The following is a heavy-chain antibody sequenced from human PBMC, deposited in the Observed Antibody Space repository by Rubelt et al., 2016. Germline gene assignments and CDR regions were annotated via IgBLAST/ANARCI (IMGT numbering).Heavy chain of an antibody. J-gene: IGHJ4*02. Sequence: QVQLQESGPGLVKPSETLSLTCTVSGGSISSYYWSWIRQPPGKGLEWIGYIYYSGSTNYNPSLKIRVTISVDTSKNQFSLKLSSGTAADTAVYYCARAKQLYNYFDYWGQGTLVTVSS. CDR1: GGSISSYY. D-gene: IGHD6-6*01. CDR3: ARAKQLYNYFDY. V-gene: IGHV4-59*01. CDR2: IYYSGST.